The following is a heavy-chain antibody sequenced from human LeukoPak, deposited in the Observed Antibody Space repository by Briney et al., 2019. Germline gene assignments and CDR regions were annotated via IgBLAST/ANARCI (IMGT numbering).Heavy chain of an antibody. V-gene: IGHV3-33*01. CDR3: ATRITMVRGVKYDY. CDR1: GFTFSSYG. J-gene: IGHJ4*02. CDR2: IWYDGSNK. D-gene: IGHD3-10*01. Sequence: PGRSLRLSCAASGFTFSSYGMHWVRQAPGKGLEWVAVIWYDGSNKYYADSVKGRFTISRDNSKNTLYLQMNSLRAEDTAVYYCATRITMVRGVKYDYWGQGTLVTVSS.